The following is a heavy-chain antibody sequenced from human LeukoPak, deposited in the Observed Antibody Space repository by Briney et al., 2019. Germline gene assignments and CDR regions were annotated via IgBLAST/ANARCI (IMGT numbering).Heavy chain of an antibody. D-gene: IGHD3-3*01. CDR3: ARLGNERITIFGVVIGNNWSDP. CDR2: IYYSGST. V-gene: IGHV4-39*01. Sequence: SETLSLTCTVSGGSISSSSYYWGWIRQPPGKGLEWIGSIYYSGSTYYNPSLKSRVTISVDTSKNQFSLKLSSVTAADTAVYYCARLGNERITIFGVVIGNNWSDPWGQGTLVTVSS. J-gene: IGHJ5*02. CDR1: GGSISSSSYY.